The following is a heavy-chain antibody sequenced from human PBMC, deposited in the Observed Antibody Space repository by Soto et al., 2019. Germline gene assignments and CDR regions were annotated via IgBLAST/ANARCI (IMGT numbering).Heavy chain of an antibody. CDR1: GGSISNFY. D-gene: IGHD2-8*01. CDR2: ISYSGNT. J-gene: IGHJ4*02. CDR3: ARAPMVLSRSYFDS. Sequence: SETLSLTGTVSGGSISNFYWSWIRQPPGKGLEWIGYISYSGNTNYNPSLKSRVSISVDTSKNQLSLNLTSVTAADTAVYYCARAPMVLSRSYFDSWGQGTPVTVSS. V-gene: IGHV4-59*01.